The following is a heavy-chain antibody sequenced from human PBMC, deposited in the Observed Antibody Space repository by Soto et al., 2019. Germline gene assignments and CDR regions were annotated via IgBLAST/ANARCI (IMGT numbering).Heavy chain of an antibody. CDR2: IKSKTDGGTT. Sequence: VQLVESGGGLVKPGGSLRLSCAASGFTFSNAWMSWVRQAPGKGLEWVGRIKSKTDGGTTDYAAPVKGRFTISRDDSKNTLYLQMNSLKTEDTAVYYCTTRGYDYYYGMDVWGQGTTVTVSS. CDR3: TTRGYDYYYGMDV. J-gene: IGHJ6*02. CDR1: GFTFSNAW. V-gene: IGHV3-15*01. D-gene: IGHD5-12*01.